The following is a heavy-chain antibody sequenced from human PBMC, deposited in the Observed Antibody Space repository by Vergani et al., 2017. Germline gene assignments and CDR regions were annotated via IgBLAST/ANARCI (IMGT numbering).Heavy chain of an antibody. CDR1: GGSISSSNW. CDR2: IYHSGST. Sequence: QVKLQESGPGLVKPPGTLYLTCAVSGGSISSSNWWRWVRQPPWKGLEWIGEIYHSGSTNYNPSLKSRVTISVDKSKNQFTLKLSSVTAADTAVYYCARDGVGATSFDIWGQGTMVTVSS. V-gene: IGHV4-4*03. D-gene: IGHD1-26*01. J-gene: IGHJ3*02. CDR3: ARDGVGATSFDI.